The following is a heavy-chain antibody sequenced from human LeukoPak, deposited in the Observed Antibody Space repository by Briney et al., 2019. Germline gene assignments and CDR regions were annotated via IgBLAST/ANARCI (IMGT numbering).Heavy chain of an antibody. Sequence: SETLSLTCTVSGGSISSYYRSWIRQPAGKGLEWVGRIYTSGSTNYNPSLKSRVTMSVDTSKNQFSLKRSSVTATDTDGYYSARARYISSSWWFDPWGQGTLVTVSS. V-gene: IGHV4-4*07. J-gene: IGHJ5*02. CDR3: ARARYISSSWWFDP. CDR2: IYTSGST. CDR1: GGSISSYY. D-gene: IGHD6-6*01.